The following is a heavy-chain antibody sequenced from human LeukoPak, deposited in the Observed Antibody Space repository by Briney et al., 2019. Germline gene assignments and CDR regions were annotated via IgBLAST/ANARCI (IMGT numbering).Heavy chain of an antibody. CDR3: SSGPSGSTEFFRH. D-gene: IGHD6-19*01. CDR2: IRNKANNNGT. J-gene: IGHJ1*01. V-gene: IGHV3-73*01. CDR1: GFTLSDST. Sequence: GGSLTLSCAASGFTLSDSTVHWGRQASGTGLGWVSRIRNKANNNGTDNDESVKGRFAISRDDAKNTAYLQMNGLKTEDTAIYYCSSGPSGSTEFFRHWGQGTLVTVSS.